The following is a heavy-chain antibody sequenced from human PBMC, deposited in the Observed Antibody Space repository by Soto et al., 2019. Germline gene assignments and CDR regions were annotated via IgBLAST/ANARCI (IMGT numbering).Heavy chain of an antibody. CDR1: GFTFSSYA. D-gene: IGHD2-15*01. CDR2: ISGSGGST. V-gene: IGHV3-23*01. CDR3: AKAGYCSGGSCYGAHYYYYYMDV. Sequence: GGSLRLSCAASGFTFSSYAMSWVRQAPWKGLEWVSAISGSGGSTYYADSVKGRFTISRDNSKNTLYLQMNSLRAEDTAVYYCAKAGYCSGGSCYGAHYYYYYMDVWGKGTTVTVSS. J-gene: IGHJ6*03.